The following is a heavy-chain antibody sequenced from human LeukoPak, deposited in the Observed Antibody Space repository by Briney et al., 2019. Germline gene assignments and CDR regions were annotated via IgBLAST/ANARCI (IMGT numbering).Heavy chain of an antibody. D-gene: IGHD2-2*02. V-gene: IGHV3-30*18. Sequence: PGRSLRLSCAASGFTFSSYGMHWVRQAPGKGLEWVAVISDDGTNKYYADSVKGRFTISRDNSKNTLYLQMNSLRAEDTAVYYCAKVRGRYCSSTCCYKVGYYYYYMDVWGKGTTVTVSS. CDR2: ISDDGTNK. CDR1: GFTFSSYG. J-gene: IGHJ6*03. CDR3: AKVRGRYCSSTCCYKVGYYYYYMDV.